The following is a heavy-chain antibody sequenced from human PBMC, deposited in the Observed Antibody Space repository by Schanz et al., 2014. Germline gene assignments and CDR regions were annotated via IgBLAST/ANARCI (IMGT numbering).Heavy chain of an antibody. CDR2: LWHDGSKK. J-gene: IGHJ3*02. CDR3: AKGRFGELSAFDI. V-gene: IGHV3-33*06. CDR1: GFTFSSYD. Sequence: QVQLVESGGGVVQPGRSLRLSCVASGFTFSSYDVFWVRQAPGKGLEWVAILWHDGSKKYYADSVKGRFTISRDNSKNTLFLQMNSLRVEDSAVYYCAKGRFGELSAFDIWGQGTMVTVSS. D-gene: IGHD3-10*01.